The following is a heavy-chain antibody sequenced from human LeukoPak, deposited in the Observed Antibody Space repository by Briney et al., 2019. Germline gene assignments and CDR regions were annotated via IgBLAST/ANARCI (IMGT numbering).Heavy chain of an antibody. CDR2: INHNSGGT. J-gene: IGHJ6*03. CDR3: ARGTDYGDYGGTWFYYYYMDV. V-gene: IGHV1-2*02. CDR1: GYTFTAHY. Sequence: GASVKVSCKASGYTFTAHYLHWVRQAPGQGLEWMAWINHNSGGTKYAEKFQGRVTVTRDTSTSTAYMELSRLRSDDTAVYYRARGTDYGDYGGTWFYYYYMDVWGEGTTVTVSS. D-gene: IGHD4-17*01.